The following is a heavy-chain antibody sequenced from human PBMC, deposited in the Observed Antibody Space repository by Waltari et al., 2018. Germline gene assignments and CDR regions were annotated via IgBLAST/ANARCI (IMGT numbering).Heavy chain of an antibody. Sequence: QVQLVQSGAEVKKPGASVKVSCKASGYTFTSYAMHWVRQAPGQRLEWMGWINAGNGNTKYSQKFQGRVTITRDTSASTAYMELSSLRSEDTAVYYCARDENGSGSYSASDIWGQGTMVTVSS. V-gene: IGHV1-3*01. J-gene: IGHJ3*02. CDR1: GYTFTSYA. CDR3: ARDENGSGSYSASDI. CDR2: INAGNGNT. D-gene: IGHD3-10*01.